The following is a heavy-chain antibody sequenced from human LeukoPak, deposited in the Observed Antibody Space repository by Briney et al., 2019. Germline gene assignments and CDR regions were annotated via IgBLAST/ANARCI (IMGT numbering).Heavy chain of an antibody. J-gene: IGHJ4*02. CDR3: ASTYYYDSSGSYFDY. D-gene: IGHD3-22*01. CDR1: GGSISSSSYY. CDR2: IYYSGST. Sequence: SETLSLTCTVSGGSISSSSYYWGWIRQPPGKGLEWIGSIYYSGSTYYNPSLKSRVTISVDTSKNQFSLKLSSVTAADTAVYYCASTYYYDSSGSYFDYWGQGTLVTVSS. V-gene: IGHV4-39*01.